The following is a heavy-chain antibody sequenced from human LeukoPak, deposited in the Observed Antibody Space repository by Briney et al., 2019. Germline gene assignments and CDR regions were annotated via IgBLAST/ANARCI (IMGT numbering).Heavy chain of an antibody. J-gene: IGHJ4*02. CDR3: AKYLYYSYCSGGSCYPRTDY. CDR2: ISGSGGST. D-gene: IGHD2-15*01. Sequence: GGSLRLSCAASGFTFSSYAMSWVRQAPGTGLEWVSAISGSGGSTYYADSVKGRFTISRDNSKNTLYLQMNSLRAEDTAVYYCAKYLYYSYCSGGSCYPRTDYWGQGTLVTVSS. V-gene: IGHV3-23*01. CDR1: GFTFSSYA.